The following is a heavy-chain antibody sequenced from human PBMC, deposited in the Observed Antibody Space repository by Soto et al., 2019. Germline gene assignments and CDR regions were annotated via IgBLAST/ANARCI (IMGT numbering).Heavy chain of an antibody. D-gene: IGHD5-12*01. CDR2: VSGSGINT. V-gene: IGHV3-23*01. J-gene: IGHJ6*02. Sequence: EVQLLESGGGLLQPGGSLRLSCAASGFTFSDYAINWVRQAPGKGPEWVSAVSGSGINTDYADSVKGRFTISRDNSKNTVYLQMNSLRDEDTAVYYCAKDHAVYSGYDYYYGMDVWGQGTTVTVSS. CDR3: AKDHAVYSGYDYYYGMDV. CDR1: GFTFSDYA.